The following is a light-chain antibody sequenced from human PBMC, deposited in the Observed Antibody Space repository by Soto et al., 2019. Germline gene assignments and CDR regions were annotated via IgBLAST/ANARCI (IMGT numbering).Light chain of an antibody. CDR3: LQYNSYPFT. J-gene: IGKJ3*01. CDR1: QGIRND. Sequence: DILMTQSPSSLSASVGDRVTITCRASQGIRNDLSWYQLKQGKAPRRLISDASTLRSGVPPRFSGSGSGTEFTLTISSLQPEDFATYYCLQYNSYPFTFGPGTKVDV. CDR2: DAS. V-gene: IGKV1-17*01.